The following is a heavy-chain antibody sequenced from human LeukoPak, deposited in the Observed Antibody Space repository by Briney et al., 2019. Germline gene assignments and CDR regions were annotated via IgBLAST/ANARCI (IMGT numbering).Heavy chain of an antibody. CDR3: ARGPPGGGWYYYYYGMDV. J-gene: IGHJ6*02. CDR1: GGSFSGYY. CDR2: INHSGST. D-gene: IGHD6-19*01. V-gene: IGHV4-34*01. Sequence: SETLSLTCAVYGGSFSGYYWSWIRQPPGKELEWIGEINHSGSTNYNPSLKSRVTISVDTSKNQFSLKLSSVTAADTAVYYCARGPPGGGWYYYYYGMDVWGQGTTVTVSS.